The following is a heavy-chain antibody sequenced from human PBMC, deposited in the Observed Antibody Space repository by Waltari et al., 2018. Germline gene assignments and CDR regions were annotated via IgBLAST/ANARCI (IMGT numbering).Heavy chain of an antibody. V-gene: IGHV1-58*02. Sequence: QMQLVQSGPEVKKPGTSVKVSCKASGFTFTSSAMQWVRQARGQRLEWIGWIVVGSGNTNYAQKFQERVTITRDMSTSTAYMELSSLRSEDTAVYYCAATAAYNYYYYGMDVWGQGTTVTVSS. CDR3: AATAAYNYYYYGMDV. J-gene: IGHJ6*02. CDR1: GFTFTSSA. CDR2: IVVGSGNT. D-gene: IGHD6-13*01.